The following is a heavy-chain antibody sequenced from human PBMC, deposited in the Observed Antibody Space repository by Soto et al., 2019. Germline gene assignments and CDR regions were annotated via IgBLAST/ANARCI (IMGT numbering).Heavy chain of an antibody. V-gene: IGHV1-8*01. CDR3: ARRGYCSGGSCYSFYYYYMDV. J-gene: IGHJ6*03. CDR2: MNPNSGNT. Sequence: ASVKVSCKASGYTFTSYDINWVRQATGQGLEWMGWMNPNSGNTGYAQKFQGRVTMTRNTSISTAYMELSSLRSEDTAVYYCARRGYCSGGSCYSFYYYYMDVWGKGTTVTSP. CDR1: GYTFTSYD. D-gene: IGHD2-15*01.